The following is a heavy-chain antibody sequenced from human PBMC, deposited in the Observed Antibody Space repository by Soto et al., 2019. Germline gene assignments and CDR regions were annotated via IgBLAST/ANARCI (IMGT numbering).Heavy chain of an antibody. CDR2: ISGGGGRI. Sequence: GGSLRLSCAASGFTFSIYAMSWVRQAPGKGLEWVSVISGGGGRIFYADSVKGRFTISRDNSKNTLYLQMNSLRAEDTAVYYCAKSGGISKPLFFDYWGQGTLVTVSS. J-gene: IGHJ4*02. CDR3: AKSGGISKPLFFDY. V-gene: IGHV3-23*01. CDR1: GFTFSIYA. D-gene: IGHD2-15*01.